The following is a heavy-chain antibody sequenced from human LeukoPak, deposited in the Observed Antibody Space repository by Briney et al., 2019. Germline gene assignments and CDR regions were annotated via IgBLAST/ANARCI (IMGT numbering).Heavy chain of an antibody. J-gene: IGHJ4*02. D-gene: IGHD3-3*01. CDR1: GFTFSSYW. CDR2: INTDGSST. CDR3: ARDGTYYDFWSGLDY. V-gene: IGHV3-74*01. Sequence: GGSLRLSCAASGFTFSSYWMHWVRQAPGKGLVWVSRINTDGSSTSYVDSVRGRFTISRDNAKNTLYLQMNSLRAEDTAVYYCARDGTYYDFWSGLDYWGQGTLVTVSS.